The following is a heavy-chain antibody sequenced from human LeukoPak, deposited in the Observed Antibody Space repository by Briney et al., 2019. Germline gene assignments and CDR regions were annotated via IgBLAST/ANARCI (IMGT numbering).Heavy chain of an antibody. CDR1: GSTFSSYW. V-gene: IGHV3-7*01. CDR2: IKQDGSEK. J-gene: IGHJ4*02. D-gene: IGHD5-18*01. Sequence: PGGSLLLSCAASGSTFSSYWMSWVRPAPGKGLEWVANIKQDGSEKYYVDSVKGRFTISRDNAKNSLYLPMNSLRAEDTAVYYCARTALDTAFTSDLYYFDYWGQGTLVTVSS. CDR3: ARTALDTAFTSDLYYFDY.